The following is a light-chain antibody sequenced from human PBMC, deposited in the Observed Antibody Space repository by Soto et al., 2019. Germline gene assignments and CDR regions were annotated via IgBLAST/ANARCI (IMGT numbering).Light chain of an antibody. Sequence: IQMTQSPSTLXSSXGYXXTITFRASQSISSWLAWYQQKPGKAPKLLIYKASSLESGVPSRFSGSGSGTEFTLTISSLQPDDFATYYCQQYNSYWTFGQGTKVDI. CDR3: QQYNSYWT. CDR1: QSISSW. CDR2: KAS. V-gene: IGKV1-5*03. J-gene: IGKJ1*01.